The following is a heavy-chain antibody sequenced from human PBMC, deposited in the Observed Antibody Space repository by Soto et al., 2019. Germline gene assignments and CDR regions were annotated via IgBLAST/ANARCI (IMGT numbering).Heavy chain of an antibody. CDR1: GGSVSDKTYY. V-gene: IGHV4-61*01. CDR3: ARTTAVPNTLRSRYFFDY. Sequence: LSLTCSVSGGSVSDKTYYWSWIRQPPGKRLEWIGYVYYSGTTNYNPSPKSRVTISVDLSKNRFSLRLSSVTTADTALYYCARTTAVPNTLRSRYFFDYWGQGTLVTVSS. D-gene: IGHD4-17*01. CDR2: VYYSGTT. J-gene: IGHJ4*02.